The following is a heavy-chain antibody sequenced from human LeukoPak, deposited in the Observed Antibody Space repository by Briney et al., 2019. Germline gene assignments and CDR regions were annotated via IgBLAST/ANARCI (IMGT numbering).Heavy chain of an antibody. V-gene: IGHV3-7*01. J-gene: IGHJ4*02. Sequence: GSLRLSCAASGFTFSSYWMSWVRQAPGKGLEWVANIKKDGSEKYYVDSVKGRFTISRDNAKKSLYLQMNSLRAEDTAVYYCAKDLHYGSADYWGQGTLVTVSS. D-gene: IGHD3-10*01. CDR3: AKDLHYGSADY. CDR1: GFTFSSYW. CDR2: IKKDGSEK.